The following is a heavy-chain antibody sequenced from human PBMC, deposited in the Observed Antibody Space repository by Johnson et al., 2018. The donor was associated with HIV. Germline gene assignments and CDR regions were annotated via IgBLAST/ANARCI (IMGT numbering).Heavy chain of an antibody. CDR1: GFIFDDYG. Sequence: VQLVESGGGLVQPGGSLRLSCAVSGFIFDDYGMNWVRQAPGKGLEWVSGINWNGGSTGYADSVKGRFTISRDNAKNSLYLQMNSLRADDTAVYYCAKAIGDAFDIWGQGTMVTVSS. V-gene: IGHV3-20*04. CDR3: AKAIGDAFDI. J-gene: IGHJ3*02. D-gene: IGHD2/OR15-2a*01. CDR2: INWNGGST.